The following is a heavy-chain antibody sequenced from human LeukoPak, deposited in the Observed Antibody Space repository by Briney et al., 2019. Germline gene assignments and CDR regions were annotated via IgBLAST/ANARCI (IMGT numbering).Heavy chain of an antibody. Sequence: SETLSLTCAVSGGSISRGGYSWSWIRQPPGKGLEGIGYTYHSGSTYYNPSLKSRVTISVDRSKNQFSLKLSSVTAADTAVYYCARGGYYDYVWGSYRRIIDAFDIWGQGTMVTVSS. CDR1: GGSISRGGYS. CDR2: TYHSGST. J-gene: IGHJ3*02. V-gene: IGHV4-30-2*01. CDR3: ARGGYYDYVWGSYRRIIDAFDI. D-gene: IGHD3-16*02.